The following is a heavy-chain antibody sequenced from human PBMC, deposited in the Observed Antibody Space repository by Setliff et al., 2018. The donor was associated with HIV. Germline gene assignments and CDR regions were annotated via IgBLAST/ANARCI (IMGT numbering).Heavy chain of an antibody. J-gene: IGHJ4*02. CDR2: INTSGRT. CDR3: ARGTIEY. Sequence: SCSVFDGYINSGHFYWNWIRPPAGKALEWIGRINTSGRTNYNPSLRSRVTISVDTSSNQISLWLRSVTAADTAVYYCARGTIEYWGQGMLVTVSS. D-gene: IGHD1-7*01. CDR1: DGYINSGHFY. V-gene: IGHV4-61*02.